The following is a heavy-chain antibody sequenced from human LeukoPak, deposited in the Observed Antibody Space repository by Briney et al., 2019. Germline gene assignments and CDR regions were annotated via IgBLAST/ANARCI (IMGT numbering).Heavy chain of an antibody. CDR2: ICSSGSPT. J-gene: IGHJ3*01. CDR1: GFTFSSYE. V-gene: IGHV3-48*03. D-gene: IGHD5-12*01. Sequence: GGSLRLSCTASGFTFSSYEMNWVRQAPGKGLEWVSYICSSGSPTHYADSVKGRFTISSDNAKNSLYLQMSSLRADDTAVYYCAKELTDVAGDGLDVWGQGTMVTVS. CDR3: AKELTDVAGDGLDV.